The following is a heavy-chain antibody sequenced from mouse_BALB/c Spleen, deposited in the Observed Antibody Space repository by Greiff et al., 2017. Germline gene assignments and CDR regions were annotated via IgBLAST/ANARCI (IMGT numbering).Heavy chain of an antibody. CDR2: IDPENGDT. CDR3: NAGSFAY. Sequence: VQLQQSGAELVRPGASVKLSCTASGFNIKDYYMHWVKQRPEQGLEWIGWIDPENGDTEYAPKFQGKATITADTSSNTAYLQLSSLTSEDTAVYYCNAGSFAYWGQGTLVTVSA. J-gene: IGHJ3*01. V-gene: IGHV14-4*02. CDR1: GFNIKDYY.